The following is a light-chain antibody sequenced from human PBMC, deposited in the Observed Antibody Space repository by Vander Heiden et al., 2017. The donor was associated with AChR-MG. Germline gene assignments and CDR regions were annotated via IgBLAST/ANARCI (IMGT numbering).Light chain of an antibody. V-gene: IGKV1-33*01. J-gene: IGKJ2*01. Sequence: DTQMTQSPSSLSAPVGDRVTITCQASQDISNHMNWYPQKPGRAPKLLIYHASTLETGIPSRFSGSGFGTNFTFTILSRQPEDYAAYYCHQYGVLPPFTFGRGTKLDIK. CDR3: HQYGVLPPFT. CDR2: HAS. CDR1: QDISNH.